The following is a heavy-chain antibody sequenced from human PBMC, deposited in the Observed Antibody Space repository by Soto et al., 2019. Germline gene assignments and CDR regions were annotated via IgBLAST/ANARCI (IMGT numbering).Heavy chain of an antibody. CDR3: AREGIAVAGTGSAAFDI. CDR1: GGSISSSNW. J-gene: IGHJ3*02. CDR2: IYHSGST. D-gene: IGHD6-19*01. Sequence: QVQLQESGPGLVKPSATLSLTCAVSGGSISSSNWWSWVRQPPGKGLAWIGEIYHSGSTNYNPSLKSRVTISVDKSKNQFSLKLSSVTAADTAVYYCAREGIAVAGTGSAAFDIWVQGTMVTVSS. V-gene: IGHV4-4*02.